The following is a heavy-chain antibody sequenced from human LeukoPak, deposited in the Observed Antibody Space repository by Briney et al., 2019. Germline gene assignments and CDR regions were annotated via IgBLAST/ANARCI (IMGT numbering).Heavy chain of an antibody. CDR2: ISYDGSNK. V-gene: IGHV3-30*04. J-gene: IGHJ4*02. D-gene: IGHD5-12*01. CDR1: GFTFRSYA. Sequence: GRSLRLSCAASGFTFRSYAMHWVRQAPGKGLEWVAVISYDGSNKYYADSVKGRFTISRDNSKNTLYLQMNSLRAEDTAVYYCARDSLSPDIVATMRYFDYWGQGTLVTVSS. CDR3: ARDSLSPDIVATMRYFDY.